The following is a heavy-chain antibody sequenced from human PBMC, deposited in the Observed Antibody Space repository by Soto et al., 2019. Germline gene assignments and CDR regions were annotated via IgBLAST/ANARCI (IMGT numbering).Heavy chain of an antibody. D-gene: IGHD3-22*01. CDR2: ISGSTGST. CDR3: AKRSYDSSYYSFHFVY. Sequence: EVQLLESGGGLVQPGVSLRLSCAASGFTFSSYAMTGVLQAPGKGLQWLSAISGSTGSTYYADSVTGRFTISRDNSKNTLYLQIGSLRDEETAVYYCAKRSYDSSYYSFHFVYLGQGTLVTVSS. J-gene: IGHJ4*02. V-gene: IGHV3-23*01. CDR1: GFTFSSYA.